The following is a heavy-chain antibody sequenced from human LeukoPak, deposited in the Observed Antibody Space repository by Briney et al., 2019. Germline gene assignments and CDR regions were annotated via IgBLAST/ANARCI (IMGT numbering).Heavy chain of an antibody. V-gene: IGHV3-21*04. CDR3: AKDIVIVPGAPYFDY. J-gene: IGHJ4*02. Sequence: GGSLRLSCAASGFTFSSYTMNWVRQAPGKGLEWVSSISSGSDYIYYADSVKGRFTISRDNAKNSLFLQMSSLRAEDTAVYYCAKDIVIVPGAPYFDYWGQGTLVTVSS. D-gene: IGHD2-2*01. CDR2: ISSGSDYI. CDR1: GFTFSSYT.